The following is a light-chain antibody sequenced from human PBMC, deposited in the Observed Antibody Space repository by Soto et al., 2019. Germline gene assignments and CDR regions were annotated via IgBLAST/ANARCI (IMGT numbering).Light chain of an antibody. CDR3: SSYTSSSTYV. CDR2: DVS. Sequence: QSVLTQPASVSGSPGQSITISCTGTSSDVGNYNYVSWYQQHPGKAPKFMIYDVSNRPSGVSNRFSGSKSGITASLTISGLQAEDEADYYCSSYTSSSTYVFGTGTKVTVL. J-gene: IGLJ1*01. V-gene: IGLV2-14*01. CDR1: SSDVGNYNY.